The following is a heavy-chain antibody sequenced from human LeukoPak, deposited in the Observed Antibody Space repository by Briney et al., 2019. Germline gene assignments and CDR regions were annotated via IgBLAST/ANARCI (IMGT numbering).Heavy chain of an antibody. CDR1: GFTFSSYA. Sequence: PGGSLRLSCAASGFTFSSYAMSWVRPAPGKGLEWVSAISGSGGSTYYADSVKGRFTISRDNSKNTLYLQMNSLRAEDTAVYYCPSQYCSGGSCYDNAFDIWGQGTMVTVSS. V-gene: IGHV3-23*01. CDR2: ISGSGGST. CDR3: PSQYCSGGSCYDNAFDI. D-gene: IGHD2-15*01. J-gene: IGHJ3*02.